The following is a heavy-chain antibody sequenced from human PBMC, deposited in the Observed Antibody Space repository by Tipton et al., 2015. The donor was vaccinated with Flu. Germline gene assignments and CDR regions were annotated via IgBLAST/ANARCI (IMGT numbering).Heavy chain of an antibody. CDR1: GGSFSDSY. CDR2: IYTSGIT. D-gene: IGHD6-19*01. J-gene: IGHJ4*02. Sequence: TLSLTCAVYGGSFSDSYWSWIRQPAGKGLEWIGRIYTSGITNYNPSLKSRVIMSVDTSKNQFSLNLTSVTAADTAVYYCARLYKSGGTWGQGTQVTVSS. CDR3: ARLYKSGGT. V-gene: IGHV4-59*10.